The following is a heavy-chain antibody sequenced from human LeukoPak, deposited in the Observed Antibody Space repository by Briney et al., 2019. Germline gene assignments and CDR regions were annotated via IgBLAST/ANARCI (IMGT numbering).Heavy chain of an antibody. CDR2: IYYSGST. D-gene: IGHD2-2*02. Sequence: SQTLSLTYTVSGGSISSGDYYWSWIRQPPGKGLEWIGYIYYSGSTYYNPSLKSRVTISVDTSKNQFSLKLSSVTAADTAVYYCAREPGYCSSTSCYTRYYFDYWGQGTLVTVSS. CDR3: AREPGYCSSTSCYTRYYFDY. V-gene: IGHV4-30-4*08. J-gene: IGHJ4*02. CDR1: GGSISSGDYY.